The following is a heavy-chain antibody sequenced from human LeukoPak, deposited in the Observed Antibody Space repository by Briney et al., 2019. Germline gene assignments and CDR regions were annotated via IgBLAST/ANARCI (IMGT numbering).Heavy chain of an antibody. CDR1: GFTFSSYG. D-gene: IGHD3-10*01. CDR3: ARDRYYYGSGSSEFDP. J-gene: IGHJ5*02. Sequence: GGSLRLSCAASGFTFSSYGMHWVRQAPGKGLEWVSAISGSGGSTYYADSVKGRFTISRDNSKNTLYLQMDSLRAEDTAVYYCARDRYYYGSGSSEFDPWGQGTLVTVSS. V-gene: IGHV3-23*01. CDR2: ISGSGGST.